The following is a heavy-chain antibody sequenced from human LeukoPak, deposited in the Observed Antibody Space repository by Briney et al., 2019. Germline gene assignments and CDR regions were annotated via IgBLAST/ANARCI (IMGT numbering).Heavy chain of an antibody. CDR2: INPNSGGT. CDR3: ARDEFKLEALDY. CDR1: GYAFTGCF. J-gene: IGHJ4*02. Sequence: ASVKVCCKASGYAFTGCFMHWVRQAPGQGLGWMGCINPNSGGTNYAQKFEGRVTMTRDTSISTAYMELSRLRSDDTAVYYCARDEFKLEALDYWGQGTLVTVSS. D-gene: IGHD3-10*01. V-gene: IGHV1-2*02.